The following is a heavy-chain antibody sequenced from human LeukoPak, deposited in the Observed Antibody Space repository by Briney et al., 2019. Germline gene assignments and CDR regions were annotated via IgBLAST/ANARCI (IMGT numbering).Heavy chain of an antibody. CDR3: ATYSKTGRAAVDY. J-gene: IGHJ4*02. Sequence: GGPLRLSCAPSGFTFADAWMIWVRQAPGKGLESFGRIKYTRGVVAKTDYGVPVRGRFTISRDDSKNTLFLQMDSLKTEDTALYFCATYSKTGRAAVDYGGQGHLVTVSA. V-gene: IGHV3-15*01. CDR2: IKYTRGVVAKT. D-gene: IGHD3-10*01. CDR1: GFTFADAW.